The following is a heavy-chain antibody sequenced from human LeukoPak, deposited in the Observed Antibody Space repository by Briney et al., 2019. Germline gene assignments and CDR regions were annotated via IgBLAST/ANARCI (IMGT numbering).Heavy chain of an antibody. J-gene: IGHJ4*02. CDR1: GFTVSSNY. D-gene: IGHD3-22*01. CDR2: IYSGGST. Sequence: GGSLRLSCAASGFTVSSNYMSWVRQAPGKGLEWVSVIYSGGSTYYADSVKGRFTISRDNSKNTLYLQMNSLRAEDTAVYYCARDRRGSGYYYVSWGQGTLVTVSS. V-gene: IGHV3-53*01. CDR3: ARDRRGSGYYYVS.